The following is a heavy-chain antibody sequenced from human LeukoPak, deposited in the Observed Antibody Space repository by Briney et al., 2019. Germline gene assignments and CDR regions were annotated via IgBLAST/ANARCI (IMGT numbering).Heavy chain of an antibody. V-gene: IGHV3-30*18. Sequence: PGGSLRLSCAASGFTFSSYGMHWVRQAPGKGLEWVAVISYDGSNKYYADSVKGRFTISRDNSKNTLYLQMNSLRAEDTAVYYCAKPAVEQWLGYWGQGTLVTVSS. J-gene: IGHJ4*02. CDR1: GFTFSSYG. CDR3: AKPAVEQWLGY. CDR2: ISYDGSNK. D-gene: IGHD6-19*01.